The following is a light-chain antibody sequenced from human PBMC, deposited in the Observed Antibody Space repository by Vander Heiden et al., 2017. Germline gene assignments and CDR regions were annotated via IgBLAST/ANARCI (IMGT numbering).Light chain of an antibody. Sequence: QSVLTQPPSASGTPGQRVTISCSGSSSNIGSNYVYWYQQLPGTAPNLLNYRNNQRPSGVPERFSGSKSGTSASLAIRGLRSEDEADYYCAAWDDSLSGNWVFGGGTKLTVL. CDR1: SSNIGSNY. V-gene: IGLV1-47*01. CDR3: AAWDDSLSGNWV. J-gene: IGLJ3*02. CDR2: RNN.